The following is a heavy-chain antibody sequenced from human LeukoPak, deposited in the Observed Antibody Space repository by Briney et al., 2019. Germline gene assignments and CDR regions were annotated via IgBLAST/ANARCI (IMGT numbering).Heavy chain of an antibody. CDR3: ARHGGLAGKRYNGFDP. D-gene: IGHD3-16*01. CDR1: GGSISSYY. J-gene: IGHJ5*02. Sequence: SETLSLNCTVSGGSISSYYWSWIRQPPGKGLEWIGYIYYSGSTNYNPSLKSRVTISVDTSKNQFSLKLSSVTAADTAVYYCARHGGLAGKRYNGFDPWGQGTLVTVSS. CDR2: IYYSGST. V-gene: IGHV4-59*08.